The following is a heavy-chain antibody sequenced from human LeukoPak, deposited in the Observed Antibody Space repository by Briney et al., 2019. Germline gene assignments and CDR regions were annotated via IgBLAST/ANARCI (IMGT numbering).Heavy chain of an antibody. CDR2: MNPTTSNT. CDR1: GYTFINYD. CDR3: ARGEARDDGFDI. V-gene: IGHV1-8*01. Sequence: ASVKVSCKASGYTFINYDINWVRQAPGQGLEWMGWMNPTTSNTDYAQKFQGRVTLTRDASISTAYMELSSLRSEDTAIYYCARGEARDDGFDIWGQGTMVTVSS. J-gene: IGHJ3*02.